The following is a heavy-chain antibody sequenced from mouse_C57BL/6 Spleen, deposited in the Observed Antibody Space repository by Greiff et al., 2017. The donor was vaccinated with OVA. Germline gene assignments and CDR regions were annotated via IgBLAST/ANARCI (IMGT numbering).Heavy chain of an antibody. D-gene: IGHD2-14*01. CDR3: ARGRPYRGAMDY. Sequence: QVQLQQPGAELVKPGASVKLSRKASGYTFTSYWMQWVKQRPGQGLEWIGEIDPSDSYTNYNQKFKGKATLTVDTSSSTAYMQLSSLTSEDSAVYYCARGRPYRGAMDYWGQGTSVTVSS. V-gene: IGHV1-50*01. CDR1: GYTFTSYW. J-gene: IGHJ4*01. CDR2: IDPSDSYT.